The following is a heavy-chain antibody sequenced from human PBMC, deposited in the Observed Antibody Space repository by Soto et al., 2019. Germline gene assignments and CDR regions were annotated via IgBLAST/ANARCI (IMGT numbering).Heavy chain of an antibody. CDR3: ARGVGSSPPQY. J-gene: IGHJ4*02. D-gene: IGHD1-26*01. Sequence: QVQLQESGPGQVKPSETLSLTCTISGGSVSVYYWSWIRQSTGQGLEWIGDIYASGSPYYNPSLRSRVTISADTSKNQTSLKLTSQTAADTAVYYCARGVGSSPPQYWGRGTLVTVSS. CDR1: GGSVSVYY. V-gene: IGHV4-59*02. CDR2: IYASGSP.